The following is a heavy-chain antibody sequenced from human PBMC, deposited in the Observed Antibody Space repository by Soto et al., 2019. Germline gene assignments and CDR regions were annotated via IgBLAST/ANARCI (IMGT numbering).Heavy chain of an antibody. D-gene: IGHD6-19*01. J-gene: IGHJ4*02. CDR2: IRSKTDVGTA. Sequence: EVQLVESGGGSVKPGGSLRLSCAASGLGFTDAWMSWVRQAPGKGLEWVGRIRSKTDVGTADYAAPVKGRFTISRDDSKNTVYLQMNSLKTEDTAVYYCTTIKSVAGFGYWGQGTLVTVSS. CDR3: TTIKSVAGFGY. CDR1: GLGFTDAW. V-gene: IGHV3-15*01.